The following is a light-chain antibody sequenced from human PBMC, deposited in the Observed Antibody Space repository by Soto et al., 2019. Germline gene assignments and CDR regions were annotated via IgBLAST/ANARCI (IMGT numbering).Light chain of an antibody. Sequence: VLTQSPDTLSLSPGERATLSCRASQSVSSNLAWYQQKPGQAPRLLIYDASNRATGIPARFSGSGSGTDFTLTISSLEPEDFALYYCQQHDILPITFGQGTRPEI. V-gene: IGKV3D-11*03. J-gene: IGKJ5*01. CDR1: QSVSSN. CDR2: DAS. CDR3: QQHDILPIT.